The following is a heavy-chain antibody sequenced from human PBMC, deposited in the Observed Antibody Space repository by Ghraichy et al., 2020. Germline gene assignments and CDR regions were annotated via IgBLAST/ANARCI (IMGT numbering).Heavy chain of an antibody. CDR2: IYNSENT. CDR1: GGSMRSYF. J-gene: IGHJ4*02. V-gene: IGHV4-4*07. Sequence: GSLRLSCNVSGGSMRSYFWSWIRQPAGKGLEWIGRIYNSENTNYNPSLNSRVTMSVDTSKNQFSLKLDSVTAADTAVYYCAREGGAARPLDYWGQGTLVTVSS. CDR3: AREGGAARPLDY. D-gene: IGHD6-6*01.